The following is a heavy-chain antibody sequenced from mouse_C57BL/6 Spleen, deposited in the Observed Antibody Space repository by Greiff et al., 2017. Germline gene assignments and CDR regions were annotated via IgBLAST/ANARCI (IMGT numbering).Heavy chain of an antibody. Sequence: QVQLQQPGAELVRPGTSVKLSCKASGYTFTSYWMHWVKQRPGQGLEWIGVIDPSDSYTNYNQKFKGKATLTVDTSSSTAYMQLSSLTSEDSAVYYCARRPLTVVVDYYAMDYWGQGTSVTVSS. V-gene: IGHV1-59*01. CDR1: GYTFTSYW. CDR3: ARRPLTVVVDYYAMDY. CDR2: IDPSDSYT. D-gene: IGHD1-1*01. J-gene: IGHJ4*01.